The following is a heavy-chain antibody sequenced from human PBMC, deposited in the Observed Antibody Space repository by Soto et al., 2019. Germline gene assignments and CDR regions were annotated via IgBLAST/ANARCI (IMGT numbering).Heavy chain of an antibody. D-gene: IGHD3-3*01. V-gene: IGHV4-34*01. CDR2: INHSGST. Sequence: PSETLSLTCAVYGGSFSGYYWSWIRQPPGKGLEWSGEINHSGSTNYNPSLKSRVTISVDTSKNQFSLKLSSVTAADTAVYYCARGREYYDFWSGYSSGYYGMDVWGQGTTVTVYS. CDR1: GGSFSGYY. J-gene: IGHJ6*02. CDR3: ARGREYYDFWSGYSSGYYGMDV.